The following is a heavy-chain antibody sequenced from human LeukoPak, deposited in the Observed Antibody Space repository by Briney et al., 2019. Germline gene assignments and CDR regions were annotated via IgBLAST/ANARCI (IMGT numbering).Heavy chain of an antibody. J-gene: IGHJ3*01. D-gene: IGHD1-26*01. CDR2: IYPGDSGP. V-gene: IGHV5-51*01. CDR3: GMSGDRVPLQDDVFDV. Sequence: RESLKISCKVSGYSFTSYCIGWVRQLPGKGLEWMGIIYPGDSGPTYSPSFQGQVTISVDKSINTAYLQWSSLQASDTAMYYCGMSGDRVPLQDDVFDVWGQGTMVTVST. CDR1: GYSFTSYC.